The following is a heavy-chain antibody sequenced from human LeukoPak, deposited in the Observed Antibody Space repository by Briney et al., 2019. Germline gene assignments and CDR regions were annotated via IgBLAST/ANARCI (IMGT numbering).Heavy chain of an antibody. CDR1: GGSISGSSYY. CDR2: GFYSGSA. V-gene: IGHV4-39*01. Sequence: SETLSLTCTVSGGSISGSSYYWAWIRQPPGKGLERIGSGFYSGSAYYNPSLKSRVTISVDTSKNQFSLNLSSVTAADTAVYYCARLRGAMTPVTSDFDYWGQGTLVTVSS. CDR3: ARLRGAMTPVTSDFDY. J-gene: IGHJ4*02. D-gene: IGHD4-17*01.